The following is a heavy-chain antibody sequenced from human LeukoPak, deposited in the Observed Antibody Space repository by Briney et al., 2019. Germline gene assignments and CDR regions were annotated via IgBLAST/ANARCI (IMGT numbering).Heavy chain of an antibody. D-gene: IGHD1-1*01. V-gene: IGHV3-30-3*01. J-gene: IGHJ4*02. CDR2: ISSDGSNK. CDR1: GFTFSNYA. Sequence: GGSLRLSCAASGFTFSNYAMHWVRQAPGKGLEWVAVISSDGSNKYYADSVKGRFTISRDNSKNTLYLQMNSLRAEDTAVYYCFFHGVTGKVYWGLGTLVTVSS. CDR3: FFHGVTGKVY.